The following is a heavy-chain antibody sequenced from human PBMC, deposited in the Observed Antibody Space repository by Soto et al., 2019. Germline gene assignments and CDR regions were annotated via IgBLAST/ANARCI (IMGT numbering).Heavy chain of an antibody. CDR2: VNPIVSMS. CDR3: ASSYGSGYRAFDY. Sequence: QVQLVQSGAEVKRPGSSVKVSCKASGATFNFYSINWVRQAPGLGLEWMGRVNPIVSMSNYAQKFQGRVTMTADKSTSTAYMELSSLRSEDTAIYYCASSYGSGYRAFDYGGQGALVTVSS. CDR1: GATFNFYS. V-gene: IGHV1-69*02. D-gene: IGHD3-10*01. J-gene: IGHJ4*02.